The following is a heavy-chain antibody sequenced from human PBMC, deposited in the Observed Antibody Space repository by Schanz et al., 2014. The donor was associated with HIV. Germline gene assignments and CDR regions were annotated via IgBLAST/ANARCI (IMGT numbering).Heavy chain of an antibody. Sequence: QVQLVESGGGVVQPGRSLRLSCTASGFSFNNYGMHWVRQAPGKGLGWVAVISYDGRNKYYEDSVKGRFTISRDNSKNTVYLQMKSVRAEDTAVYYCATGLLETLGDSLQSHRPHWGQGTLVTVSS. V-gene: IGHV3-30*03. CDR2: ISYDGRNK. J-gene: IGHJ1*01. D-gene: IGHD1-26*01. CDR3: ATGLLETLGDSLQSHRPH. CDR1: GFSFNNYG.